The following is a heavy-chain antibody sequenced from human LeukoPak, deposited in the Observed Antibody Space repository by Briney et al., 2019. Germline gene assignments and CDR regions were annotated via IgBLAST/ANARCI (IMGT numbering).Heavy chain of an antibody. CDR3: ARASYYYDSRPLEY. D-gene: IGHD3-22*01. V-gene: IGHV3-48*03. J-gene: IGHJ4*02. CDR1: GFTFSSYE. CDR2: ISSSGSTI. Sequence: PGGSLRLSCAASGFTFSSYEMNWVRQAPGKGLEWVSYISSSGSTIYYADSVKGRFTIPRDNAKNSLYLQMNSLRAEDTAVYYCARASYYYDSRPLEYWGQGTLVTVSS.